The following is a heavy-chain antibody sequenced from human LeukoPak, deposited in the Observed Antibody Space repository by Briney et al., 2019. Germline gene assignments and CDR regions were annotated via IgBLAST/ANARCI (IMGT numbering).Heavy chain of an antibody. CDR1: GFAFSDYS. J-gene: IGHJ4*02. CDR2: ITSDSNLI. Sequence: PGGSLRLSCAASGFAFSDYSMNWVRQAPGKGLEWISAITSDSNLIYYADSMRGRITTSRDNAENSVYLQMNGLRAEDTAIYYCASGGATVWGYWGQGALVIVSS. D-gene: IGHD3-16*01. V-gene: IGHV3-21*06. CDR3: ASGGATVWGY.